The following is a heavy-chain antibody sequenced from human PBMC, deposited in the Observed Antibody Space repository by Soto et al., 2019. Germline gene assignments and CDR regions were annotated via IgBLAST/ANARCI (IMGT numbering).Heavy chain of an antibody. V-gene: IGHV4-34*01. CDR1: GGSFSGYY. CDR2: IDHSGNI. D-gene: IGHD2-15*01. Sequence: SETLSLTCAVSGGSFSGYYWSWIRQPPGKGLEWIGEIDHSGNINFRPSLESRVTISLDASTNQISLKLESVTAADTAVYFCARLVVVSPVANAWGQGTLVTVSS. CDR3: ARLVVVSPVANA. J-gene: IGHJ5*02.